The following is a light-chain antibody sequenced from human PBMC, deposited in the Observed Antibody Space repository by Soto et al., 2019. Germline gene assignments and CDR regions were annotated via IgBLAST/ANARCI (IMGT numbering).Light chain of an antibody. CDR2: GAS. CDR3: QQYNNWPGT. J-gene: IGKJ1*01. V-gene: IGKV3-15*01. Sequence: IVMTQSPATLSLSPGERATLSCRASQSVSSNLAWYQQKPGQAPRLLIYGASTRATGIPARFSGSGSGTEFILTISSLKSEDCAVYSCQQYNNWPGTFGQGTKVDIK. CDR1: QSVSSN.